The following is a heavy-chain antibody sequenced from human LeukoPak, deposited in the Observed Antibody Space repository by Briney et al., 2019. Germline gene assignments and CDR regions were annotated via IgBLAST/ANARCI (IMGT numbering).Heavy chain of an antibody. D-gene: IGHD5-18*01. Sequence: SETLSLTCAVYGGSFSGYYWSWIRQPPGKGLEWIGEINHSGSTNYNPSLKSRVTISVDTSKNQFSLKLSSVTAADTAVYYCARRGYSYADFFLSTHYYFDYWGQGTLVTVSS. CDR2: INHSGST. CDR1: GGSFSGYY. V-gene: IGHV4-34*01. CDR3: ARRGYSYADFFLSTHYYFDY. J-gene: IGHJ4*02.